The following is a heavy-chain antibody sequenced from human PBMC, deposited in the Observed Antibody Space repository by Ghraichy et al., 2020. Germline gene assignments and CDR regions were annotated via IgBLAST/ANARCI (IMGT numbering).Heavy chain of an antibody. J-gene: IGHJ6*02. Sequence: SVKVSCKASGGTFSSYAISWVRQAPGQGLEWMGRIIPILGIANYAQKFQGRVTITADKSTSTAYMELSSLRSEDTAVYYCARGTYYYDSSGYPNPSYYYYYYGMDVWGQGTTVTVS. CDR1: GGTFSSYA. CDR2: IIPILGIA. D-gene: IGHD3-22*01. V-gene: IGHV1-69*04. CDR3: ARGTYYYDSSGYPNPSYYYYYYGMDV.